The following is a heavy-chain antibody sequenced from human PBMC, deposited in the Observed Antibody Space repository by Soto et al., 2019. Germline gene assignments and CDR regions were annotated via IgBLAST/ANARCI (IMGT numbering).Heavy chain of an antibody. J-gene: IGHJ4*02. CDR3: ARGTGGATSSGKDQFDY. D-gene: IGHD1-26*01. Sequence: EVQLVESGGGLVQPGGSLRLSCAGSGFIFGNFWMTWVRQAPGKGLEWVANIKQDGSEKYYVDSVKGRFTISRDNVKNSLYLKMNSLRSEDTAVYYCARGTGGATSSGKDQFDYWGQGTLVPVS. CDR2: IKQDGSEK. CDR1: GFIFGNFW. V-gene: IGHV3-7*01.